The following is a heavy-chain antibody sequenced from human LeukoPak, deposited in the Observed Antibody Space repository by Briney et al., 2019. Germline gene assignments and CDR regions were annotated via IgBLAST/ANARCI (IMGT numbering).Heavy chain of an antibody. J-gene: IGHJ4*02. CDR1: GGSISNYY. Sequence: PSETLSLTCTVSGGSISNYYWSWIRQPAGKGLEWIGRIHSSGSTDYNPSLKSRVTMSVDTSKSQFSLKLTSVTAADTAAYYCARDVAVSYCGGDCIPDYWGQGTLVTVSS. V-gene: IGHV4-4*07. D-gene: IGHD2-21*02. CDR2: IHSSGST. CDR3: ARDVAVSYCGGDCIPDY.